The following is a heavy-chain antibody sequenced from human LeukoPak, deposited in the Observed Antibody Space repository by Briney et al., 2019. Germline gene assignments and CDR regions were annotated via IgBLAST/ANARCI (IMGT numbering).Heavy chain of an antibody. CDR2: ISTSDSTI. Sequence: GGSLRLSCAASGFTFSSYEMNWVRQAPGKGLEWISYISTSDSTIYNADSVKGRFTISRDNAKNSLYLQMNSLRAEDTAVYYCARQAPQYPYYMDVWGKGTTVTISS. D-gene: IGHD2-2*01. J-gene: IGHJ6*03. V-gene: IGHV3-48*03. CDR1: GFTFSSYE. CDR3: ARQAPQYPYYMDV.